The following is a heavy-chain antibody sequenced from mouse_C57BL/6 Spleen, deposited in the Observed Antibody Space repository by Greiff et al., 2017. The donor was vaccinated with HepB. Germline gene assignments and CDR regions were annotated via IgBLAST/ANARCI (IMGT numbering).Heavy chain of an antibody. CDR1: GYEFSSSW. D-gene: IGHD4-1*01. CDR3: ARRVTGTYAMDY. CDR2: IYPGDGDT. J-gene: IGHJ4*01. Sequence: QVQLKQSGPELVKPGASVKISCKASGYEFSSSWMNWVKQRPGKGLEWIGRIYPGDGDTNYNGKFKGKATLTADKSSSTAYMQLSSLTSEDSAVYFCARRVTGTYAMDYWGQGTSVTVSS. V-gene: IGHV1-82*01.